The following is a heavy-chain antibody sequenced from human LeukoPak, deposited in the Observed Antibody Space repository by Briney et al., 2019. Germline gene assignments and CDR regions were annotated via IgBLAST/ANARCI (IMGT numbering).Heavy chain of an antibody. CDR3: VKDLRGPEGF. J-gene: IGHJ4*02. CDR1: GFTFSSSW. Sequence: GGSLRLSCAASGFTFSSSWMSWVRQAPGKGLEWVANIKQDGSEKCYVDSVKGRFTISRDDAKTSLYLQMISLRAEVTAVYYCVKDLRGPEGFWGQGTLVIVSS. CDR2: IKQDGSEK. D-gene: IGHD2-2*01. V-gene: IGHV3-7*01.